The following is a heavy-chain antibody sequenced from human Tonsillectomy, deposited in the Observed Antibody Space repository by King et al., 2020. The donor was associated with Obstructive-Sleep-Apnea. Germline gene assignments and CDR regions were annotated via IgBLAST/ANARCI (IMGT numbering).Heavy chain of an antibody. CDR2: IYYSGST. D-gene: IGHD6-13*01. J-gene: IGHJ4*02. V-gene: IGHV4-30-4*01. Sequence: QLQESGTGLVKPSQTLSLTCTVSGGSISSGDYYWSWIRQPPGKGLEWIGYIYYSGSTYYNPSLKSRVTISVDTSKNQFSLKLSSVTAADTAVYYCARGRSSSWYGEERTEDVDYWGQGTLVTVSS. CDR1: GGSISSGDYY. CDR3: ARGRSSSWYGEERTEDVDY.